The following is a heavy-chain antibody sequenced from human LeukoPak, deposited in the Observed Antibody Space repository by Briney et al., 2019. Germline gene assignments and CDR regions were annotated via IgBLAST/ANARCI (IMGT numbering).Heavy chain of an antibody. V-gene: IGHV1-2*02. CDR3: ALGELYYYYMDV. Sequence: ASVKVSCKASGYTFTGYYMHWVRQAPGQGLEWMGWINPNSGGTNYAQKFQGRVIMTRDTSISTAYMELSRLRSDDTAVYYCALGELYYYYMDVWGKGTTVTISS. J-gene: IGHJ6*03. CDR1: GYTFTGYY. D-gene: IGHD3-10*01. CDR2: INPNSGGT.